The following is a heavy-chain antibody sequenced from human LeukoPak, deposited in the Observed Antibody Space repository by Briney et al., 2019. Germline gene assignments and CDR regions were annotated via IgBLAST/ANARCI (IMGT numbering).Heavy chain of an antibody. CDR1: GFTFSDYY. V-gene: IGHV3-11*01. Sequence: GGPLRLSCTASGFTFSDYYMSWIRQAPGKGLEWFSYITSDNMVYYADSVQGRFTISRDNPKNSIYLQMNSLRYADTAFYYCARVVSSRSAVGFGPWGQGTLVTVSS. D-gene: IGHD5/OR15-5a*01. CDR3: ARVVSSRSAVGFGP. CDR2: ITSDNMV. J-gene: IGHJ5*02.